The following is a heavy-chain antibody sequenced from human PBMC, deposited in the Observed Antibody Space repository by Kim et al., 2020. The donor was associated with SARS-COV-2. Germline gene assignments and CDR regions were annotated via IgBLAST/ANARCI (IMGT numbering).Heavy chain of an antibody. CDR3: AKEGAIYDILTGSQYFQH. V-gene: IGHV3-23*01. CDR1: GFTFSSYA. CDR2: ISGSGGST. Sequence: GGSLRLSCAASGFTFSSYAMSWVRQAPGKGLEWVSAISGSGGSTYYADSVKGRFTISRDNSKNTLYLQMNSLRAEDTAVYYCAKEGAIYDILTGSQYFQHWGQGTLVTVSS. D-gene: IGHD3-9*01. J-gene: IGHJ1*01.